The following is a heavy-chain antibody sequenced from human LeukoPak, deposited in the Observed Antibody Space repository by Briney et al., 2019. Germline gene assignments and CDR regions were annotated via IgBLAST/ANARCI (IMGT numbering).Heavy chain of an antibody. CDR2: IRSKAYGGTT. J-gene: IGHJ4*02. Sequence: PGGSLRLSCTASGFTFGDYAMSWFRQAPGKGLEWVGFIRSKAYGGTTEYAASVKGRFTISRDDSKSIAYLQMNSLKTEDTAVYYCTRDYYDSSGYYYLLGSWGQGTLVTVSS. V-gene: IGHV3-49*03. D-gene: IGHD3-22*01. CDR3: TRDYYDSSGYYYLLGS. CDR1: GFTFGDYA.